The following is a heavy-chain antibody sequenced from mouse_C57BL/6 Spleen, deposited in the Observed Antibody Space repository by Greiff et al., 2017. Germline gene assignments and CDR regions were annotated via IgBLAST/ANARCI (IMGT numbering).Heavy chain of an antibody. V-gene: IGHV1-64*01. D-gene: IGHD2-3*01. CDR1: GYTFTSYW. CDR3: AGDGYYDAMDY. Sequence: QVQLQQPGAELVKPGASVKLSCKASGYTFTSYWMHWVKQRPGQGLEWIGMIHPNSGSTNYNEKFKSKATLTVDKSSSTAYMQLSSLTSEDSAVYYCAGDGYYDAMDYWGQGTSVTVSS. CDR2: IHPNSGST. J-gene: IGHJ4*01.